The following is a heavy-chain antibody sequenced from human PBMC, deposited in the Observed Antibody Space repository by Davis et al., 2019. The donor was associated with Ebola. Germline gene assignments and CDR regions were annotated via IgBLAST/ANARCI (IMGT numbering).Heavy chain of an antibody. V-gene: IGHV1-18*01. D-gene: IGHD5-18*01. Sequence: ASVKVSCRASGYTFTSYGISWVRQAPGQGLEWMGWISAYNGNTNYAQKLQGRVTMTTDTSTSTAYMELRSLRSDDTAVYYCARDARWIQLWFIDYWGQGTLVTVSS. CDR3: ARDARWIQLWFIDY. CDR2: ISAYNGNT. J-gene: IGHJ4*02. CDR1: GYTFTSYG.